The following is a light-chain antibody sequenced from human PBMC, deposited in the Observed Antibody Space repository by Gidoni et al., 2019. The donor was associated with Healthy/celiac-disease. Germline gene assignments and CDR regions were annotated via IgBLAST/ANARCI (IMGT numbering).Light chain of an antibody. Sequence: QSALTQPASGSGSPGQSITISCTGTSSDVGSYNLVSWYQQHPGKAPKLMFYEGSKRPSGVSNRFSGSKSGNTASLTISGLQAEDEADYYCCSYAGSSTYVFGTGTKVTVL. V-gene: IGLV2-23*01. CDR3: CSYAGSSTYV. J-gene: IGLJ1*01. CDR1: SSDVGSYNL. CDR2: EGS.